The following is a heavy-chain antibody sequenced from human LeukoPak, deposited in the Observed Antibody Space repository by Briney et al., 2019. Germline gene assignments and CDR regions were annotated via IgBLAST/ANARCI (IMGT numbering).Heavy chain of an antibody. CDR2: INPNSGGT. Sequence: ASVKVSCKASGYIFTDNYIHWVRQAPGQGLEWMGWINPNSGGTNYAQKFQGRVTMTRDTSISTGYMELSRLRSDDTAVYYCTRGMVVTGLDYWGQGTLVTVSS. D-gene: IGHD2-21*02. V-gene: IGHV1-2*02. CDR1: GYIFTDNY. CDR3: TRGMVVTGLDY. J-gene: IGHJ4*02.